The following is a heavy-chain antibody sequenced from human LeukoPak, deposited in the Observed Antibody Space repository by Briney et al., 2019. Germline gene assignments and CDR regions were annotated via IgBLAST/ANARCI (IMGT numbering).Heavy chain of an antibody. CDR2: IYPGDSDT. CDR1: GYSFTSYW. CDR3: ARSNDFWSGYLAYFDY. V-gene: IGHV5-51*01. J-gene: IGHJ4*02. D-gene: IGHD3-3*01. Sequence: GESLKISCKGSGYSFTSYWIGWVRQMPGKGLEWMGIIYPGDSDTRYSPSFQGQVTISADKSISTAYLQWSSLKASDTAMYYCARSNDFWSGYLAYFDYWGQGTLVTVSS.